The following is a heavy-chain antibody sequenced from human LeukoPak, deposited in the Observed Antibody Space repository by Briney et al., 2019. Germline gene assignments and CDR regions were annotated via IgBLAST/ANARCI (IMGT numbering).Heavy chain of an antibody. Sequence: GGSLRLSCAASGFTFSSYEMNWVRQAPGKGLEWVSYICSSGSTIYYADSVKGRFTISRDNAKNSLYLHMNSLRAEDTAAYYCAEVGNTMIGGGWGKGTTVTIS. D-gene: IGHD3-10*02. CDR2: ICSSGSTI. V-gene: IGHV3-48*03. J-gene: IGHJ6*03. CDR1: GFTFSSYE. CDR3: AEVGNTMIGGG.